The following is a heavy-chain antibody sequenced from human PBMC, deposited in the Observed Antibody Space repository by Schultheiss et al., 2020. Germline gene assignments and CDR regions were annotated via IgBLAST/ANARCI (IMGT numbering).Heavy chain of an antibody. D-gene: IGHD6-19*01. CDR1: GYSFTSDW. J-gene: IGHJ4*02. CDR2: IYPGDSDT. V-gene: IGHV5-51*01. CDR3: ARLWDGSGWP. Sequence: GSLRLSCKGSGYSFTSDWIGWVRQMPGKGLEWMGIIYPGDSDTRYSPSFQGQVTISADKSISTAYLQWSSLKASDTAMYYCARLWDGSGWPWGQGTLVTVYS.